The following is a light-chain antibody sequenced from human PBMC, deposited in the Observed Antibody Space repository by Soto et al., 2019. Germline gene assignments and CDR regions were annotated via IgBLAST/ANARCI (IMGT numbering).Light chain of an antibody. Sequence: SYELTQPRSVSVAPGQTARITCGGNNIRSKSVHWYQQKPGQAPVLVVYDDSDRPSGIPERFSGSNSGNTATLTISRVEAGDEADYYCQVWDNSSDHYVFGTGTKVTVL. V-gene: IGLV3-21*02. CDR1: NIRSKS. CDR2: DDS. CDR3: QVWDNSSDHYV. J-gene: IGLJ1*01.